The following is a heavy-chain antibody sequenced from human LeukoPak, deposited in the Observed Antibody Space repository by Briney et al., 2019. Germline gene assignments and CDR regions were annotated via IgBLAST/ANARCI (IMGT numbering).Heavy chain of an antibody. CDR2: IYHSGST. CDR3: ARDLMGIAYRGAFYY. V-gene: IGHV4-38-2*02. D-gene: IGHD6-13*01. CDR1: GYSISSGFY. J-gene: IGHJ4*02. Sequence: SETLSLTCTVSGYSISSGFYWGWIRQPPGKGLECIGSIYHSGSTYYNPSLKSRVTISVDTSKNQFSLNLSSVTAADTAVYYCARDLMGIAYRGAFYYWGQGTLVTVSS.